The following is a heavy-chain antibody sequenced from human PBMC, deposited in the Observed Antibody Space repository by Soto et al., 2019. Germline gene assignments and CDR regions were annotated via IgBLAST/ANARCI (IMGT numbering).Heavy chain of an antibody. J-gene: IGHJ6*03. CDR3: ARGDDIAAAGNYYYMDV. D-gene: IGHD6-13*01. CDR2: INPNSGGT. CDR1: GYTFTGSY. V-gene: IGHV1-2*04. Sequence: ASVKVSCKASGYTFTGSYMHWVRQAPGQGLEWMGWINPNSGGTNYAQKFQGWVTMTRDTSISTAYMELSRLRSDATAVYYCARGDDIAAAGNYYYMDVWGKGTTVTVSS.